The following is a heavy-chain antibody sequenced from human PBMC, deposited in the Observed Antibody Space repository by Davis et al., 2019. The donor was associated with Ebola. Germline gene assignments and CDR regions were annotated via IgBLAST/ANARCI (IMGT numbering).Heavy chain of an antibody. D-gene: IGHD5/OR15-5a*01. CDR2: IKQDGSEK. V-gene: IGHV3-7*01. CDR1: GFTFSNAW. CDR3: AREGSRGAVSDY. J-gene: IGHJ4*02. Sequence: PGGSLRLSCAASGFTFSNAWMSWVRQAPGKGLEWVANIKQDGSEKYYVDSVKGRFTISRDNAKNSLYLQMNSLRAEDTAVYYCAREGSRGAVSDYWGQGTLVTVSS.